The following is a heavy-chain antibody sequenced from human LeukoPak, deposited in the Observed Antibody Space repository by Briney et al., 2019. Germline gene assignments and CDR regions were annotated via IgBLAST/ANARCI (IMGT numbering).Heavy chain of an antibody. D-gene: IGHD2-2*01. CDR3: ATLCSSTSCYLGGVWFDP. J-gene: IGHJ5*02. CDR1: GYTFTGYY. V-gene: IGHV1-2*02. Sequence: ASVKVSCKASGYTFTGYYMHWVRQAPGQGLEWMGWINPNSGGTNYAQKFQGRVTITADKSTSTAYMELSSLRSEDTAVYYCATLCSSTSCYLGGVWFDPWGQGTLVTVSS. CDR2: INPNSGGT.